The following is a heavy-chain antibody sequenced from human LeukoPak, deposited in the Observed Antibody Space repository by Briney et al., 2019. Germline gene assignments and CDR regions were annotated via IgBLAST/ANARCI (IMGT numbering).Heavy chain of an antibody. D-gene: IGHD3-10*01. Sequence: PGRSLRLSCAASGFTFSSYGMHWVRQAPGKGLEWVAVIWYDGSNKYYADSVKGRFTISRDNSKNTLYLQMSSLRAEDTAVYYCARDLSWFGEFDYWGQGTLVTVSS. CDR3: ARDLSWFGEFDY. CDR1: GFTFSSYG. J-gene: IGHJ4*02. V-gene: IGHV3-33*01. CDR2: IWYDGSNK.